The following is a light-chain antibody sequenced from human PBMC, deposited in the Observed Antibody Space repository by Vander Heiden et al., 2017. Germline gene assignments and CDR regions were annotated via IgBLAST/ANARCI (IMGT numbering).Light chain of an antibody. CDR1: NLGPKY. Sequence: SYELTQPPSVSVFPGQPASITCSGDNLGPKYVCWYQQKPGQSPVLVIHQDKKRPSGIPERFAGTNSGNTATLTISGTQAMDEADYYWQAWDRGGIFGGGTKLTVL. J-gene: IGLJ2*01. CDR2: QDK. V-gene: IGLV3-1*01. CDR3: QAWDRGGI.